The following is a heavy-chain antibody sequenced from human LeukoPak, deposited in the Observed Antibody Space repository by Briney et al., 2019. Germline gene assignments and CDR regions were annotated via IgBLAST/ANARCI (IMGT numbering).Heavy chain of an antibody. Sequence: PGNSLRLSCAASGFTFSDYYMSWIRQAPGKGLGWVSYIGSSGSFTNYADSVKGRFTISRDNAKNSLYLQMNSLRPEDTAVYYCARVGTIAAAGTCDYWGQGTLVAVSS. CDR2: IGSSGSFT. J-gene: IGHJ4*02. D-gene: IGHD6-13*01. CDR1: GFTFSDYY. CDR3: ARVGTIAAAGTCDY. V-gene: IGHV3-11*05.